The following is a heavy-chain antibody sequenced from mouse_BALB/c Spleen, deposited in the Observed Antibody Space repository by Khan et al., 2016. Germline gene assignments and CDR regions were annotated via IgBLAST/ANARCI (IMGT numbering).Heavy chain of an antibody. CDR1: GYTFTSYW. D-gene: IGHD2-4*01. J-gene: IGHJ3*01. Sequence: QVQLQQPGAELVKPGASVKLSCKASGYTFTSYWMHWVKQRPGQGLEWLGEINPSNGRTNYNEKFKSKATLTVDKSSSTAIMQLSSLTSEDSAVYYCASSLYDYDGAYWGQGTLVTVSA. V-gene: IGHV1S81*02. CDR2: INPSNGRT. CDR3: ASSLYDYDGAY.